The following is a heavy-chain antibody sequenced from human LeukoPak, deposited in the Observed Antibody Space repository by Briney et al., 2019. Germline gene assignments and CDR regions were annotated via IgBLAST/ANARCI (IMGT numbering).Heavy chain of an antibody. CDR3: AREEDCTNGVCYFFDY. D-gene: IGHD2-8*01. CDR2: INHSGST. V-gene: IGHV4-34*01. J-gene: IGHJ4*02. CDR1: GGSFSGYY. Sequence: PSETLSLTCAVYGGSFSGYYWSWIRQPPGKGLEWIGEINHSGSTKYNPSLKSRVTISVDTSKNQFSLKLSSVTAADTAVYYCAREEDCTNGVCYFFDYWGQGTLVTVSS.